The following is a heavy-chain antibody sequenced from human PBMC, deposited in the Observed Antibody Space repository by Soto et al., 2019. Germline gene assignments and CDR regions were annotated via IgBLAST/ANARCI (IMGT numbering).Heavy chain of an antibody. D-gene: IGHD2-8*01. Sequence: GASVKVSCKASGYTFTSYDINWVRQATGQGLEWMGWMNPNSGNTGYAQKFQGRVTMTRNTSISTAYMELSSLRSEDTAVYYCSRAVRGDIVLMVYALSFDYWGQGTLVTVSS. CDR3: SRAVRGDIVLMVYALSFDY. J-gene: IGHJ4*02. CDR1: GYTFTSYD. V-gene: IGHV1-8*01. CDR2: MNPNSGNT.